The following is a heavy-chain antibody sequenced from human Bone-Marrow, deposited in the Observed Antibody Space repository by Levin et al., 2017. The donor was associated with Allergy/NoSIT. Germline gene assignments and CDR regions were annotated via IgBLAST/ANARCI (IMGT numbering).Heavy chain of an antibody. D-gene: IGHD3-3*01. CDR3: ARAVLRFLEADAFDI. CDR1: GGSISSYY. J-gene: IGHJ3*02. CDR2: IYYSGST. Sequence: SETLSLTCTVSGGSISSYYWSWIRQPPVKGLEWIGYIYYSGSTNYNPSLKSRVTISVDTSKNQFSLKLSSVTAAYTAVYYCARAVLRFLEADAFDIWGQGTMVTVSS. V-gene: IGHV4-59*01.